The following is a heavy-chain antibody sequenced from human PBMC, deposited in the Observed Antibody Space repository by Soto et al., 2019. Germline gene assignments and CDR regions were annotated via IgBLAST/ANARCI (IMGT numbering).Heavy chain of an antibody. CDR1: GFTFGNYA. V-gene: IGHV3-23*01. J-gene: IGHJ4*01. CDR2: IGGTGNNI. CDR3: AKEIAVAGDLDY. Sequence: LRLSCAASGFTFGNYAMSWVRQAPGKGLQWVSAIGGTGNNIYYADSVKGRFTISRDKSKNTLYLQMDSLRPEDTAVYYCAKEIAVAGDLDYWGHGTLVTVSS. D-gene: IGHD6-19*01.